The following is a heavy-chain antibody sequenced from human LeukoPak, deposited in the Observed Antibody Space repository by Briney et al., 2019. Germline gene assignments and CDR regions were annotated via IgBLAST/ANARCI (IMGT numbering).Heavy chain of an antibody. CDR1: GGSISSSSYY. Sequence: SGTLSLTCTVSGGSISSSSYYWGWIRQPPGKGLEWIGSIYYSGSTYYNPSLKSRVTISVDTSKNQFSLKLSSVTAADTAVYYCARGWGDYWGQGTLVTVSS. CDR2: IYYSGST. V-gene: IGHV4-39*07. J-gene: IGHJ4*02. CDR3: ARGWGDY. D-gene: IGHD3-16*01.